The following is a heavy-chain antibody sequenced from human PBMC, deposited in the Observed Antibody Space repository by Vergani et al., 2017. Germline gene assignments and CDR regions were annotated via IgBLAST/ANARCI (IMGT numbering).Heavy chain of an antibody. V-gene: IGHV1-18*01. CDR2: ISAYNGNT. D-gene: IGHD3-10*01. Sequence: QVQLVQSGAEVKKPGASVKVSCKASGYTFTSYGISWVRQAPGQGLEWMGWISAYNGNTNYAQKLQGRVTMTTDTSTSTAYMELRSLRSDDTAVYYWARGIRRREWFGEFLFDYWGQGTLVTVSS. J-gene: IGHJ4*02. CDR1: GYTFTSYG. CDR3: ARGIRRREWFGEFLFDY.